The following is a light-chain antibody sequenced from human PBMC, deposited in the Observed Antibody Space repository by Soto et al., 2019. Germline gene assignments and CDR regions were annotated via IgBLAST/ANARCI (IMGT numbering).Light chain of an antibody. J-gene: IGLJ1*01. CDR3: CSYAGSSTYV. CDR1: SNDVGTYNL. V-gene: IGLV2-23*01. Sequence: QSVLTQPASVSGSPGQSITISCTGTSNDVGTYNLVSWYQQRPGKGPTLVIFENDQRPSGVSFRFSGPKSGNTASLTISGLQAEDEADYYCCSYAGSSTYVFGTGTKLTVL. CDR2: END.